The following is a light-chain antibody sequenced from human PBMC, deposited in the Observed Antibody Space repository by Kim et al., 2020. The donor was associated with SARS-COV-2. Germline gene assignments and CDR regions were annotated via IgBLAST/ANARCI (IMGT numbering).Light chain of an antibody. CDR3: QQSYNSPWT. J-gene: IGKJ1*01. Sequence: ASVGDTVSITCRASQSISTYLNWYQHKPGTAPKLLIYAASSLQSGVPSRVSGSGSGTDFTLTISSLQPEDFATYYCQQSYNSPWTFGQGTKVDIK. V-gene: IGKV1-39*01. CDR2: AAS. CDR1: QSISTY.